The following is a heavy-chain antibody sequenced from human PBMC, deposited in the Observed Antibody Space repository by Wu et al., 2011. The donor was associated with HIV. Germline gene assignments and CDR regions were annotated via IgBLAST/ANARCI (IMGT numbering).Heavy chain of an antibody. D-gene: IGHD3-9*01. CDR3: AKVIPTYYDVLTGSGKYYGMDV. Sequence: QVQLVQSGAAVKKPGSSVKVSCKASGGTFNSYGITWVRQAPGQGLEWMGGIIPIFGTANYAQKFQGRVTITADKSTSTAYMELSSLRSEDTAVYYCAKVIPTYYDVLTGSGKYYGMDVWGQGTTVTVSS. CDR1: GGTFNSYG. CDR2: IIPIFGTA. V-gene: IGHV1-69*06. J-gene: IGHJ6*02.